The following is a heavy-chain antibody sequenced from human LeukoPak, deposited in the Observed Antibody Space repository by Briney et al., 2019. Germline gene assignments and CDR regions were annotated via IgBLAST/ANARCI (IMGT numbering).Heavy chain of an antibody. J-gene: IGHJ4*02. V-gene: IGHV1-2*02. CDR3: ARAVGYSYGLTDFDY. Sequence: GASVKVSCKASGYTFTGYYMHWVRQAPGQGLEWMGWINPNSGGTNYAQKFQGRVTMTRDTSISTAYMELSRLRSDDTAVYYCARAVGYSYGLTDFDYWGQGTLVTVSS. CDR2: INPNSGGT. CDR1: GYTFTGYY. D-gene: IGHD5-18*01.